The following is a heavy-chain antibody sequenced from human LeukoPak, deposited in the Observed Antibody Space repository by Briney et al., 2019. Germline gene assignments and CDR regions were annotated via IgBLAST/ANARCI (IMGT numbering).Heavy chain of an antibody. CDR2: IKQDGSEK. CDR1: GFTFSSYW. CDR3: ARVVTVYSSGYSDY. V-gene: IGHV3-7*01. Sequence: GGSLRLSCAASGFTFSSYWMSWVRQAPGKGLEWVANIKQDGSEKYYVDSVEGRFTISRDNAKNSLYLQMNSLRAEDTAVYYCARVVTVYSSGYSDYWGRGTLVTVSS. D-gene: IGHD3-22*01. J-gene: IGHJ4*02.